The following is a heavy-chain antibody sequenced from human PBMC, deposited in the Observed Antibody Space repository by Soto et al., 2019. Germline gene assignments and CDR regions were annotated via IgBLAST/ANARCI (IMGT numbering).Heavy chain of an antibody. CDR1: GASINSVTYY. Sequence: QLQLQESGPGLVKPSETLSLTCTVSGASINSVTYYWGWIRQPPGKGLEWIGSIYYSGSTYYDPSLKSRVTISVDTSKKQFSLRLTSVTAADTAVYYCATQEVGGSYVYTFDPWGQGLLVTVSS. J-gene: IGHJ5*02. CDR2: IYYSGST. D-gene: IGHD1-26*01. V-gene: IGHV4-39*01. CDR3: ATQEVGGSYVYTFDP.